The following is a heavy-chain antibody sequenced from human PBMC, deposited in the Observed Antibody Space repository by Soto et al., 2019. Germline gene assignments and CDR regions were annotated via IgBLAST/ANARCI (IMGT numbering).Heavy chain of an antibody. V-gene: IGHV3-23*01. Sequence: GGSLRLSCAASGFTFNTYAMTWVRQAPGRGLEWVSVITGSGGTTYYADSVKGRFTISRDNSKNTLFLQMNSLRAEDTAVYYCAKDGVSGYGSGWSDYWGQGTLVTVSS. CDR1: GFTFNTYA. D-gene: IGHD6-19*01. J-gene: IGHJ4*02. CDR2: ITGSGGTT. CDR3: AKDGVSGYGSGWSDY.